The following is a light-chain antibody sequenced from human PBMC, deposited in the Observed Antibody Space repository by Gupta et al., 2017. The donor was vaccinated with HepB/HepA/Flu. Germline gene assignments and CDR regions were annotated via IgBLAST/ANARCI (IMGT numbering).Light chain of an antibody. CDR3: QQNNNYPIT. J-gene: IGKJ5*01. Sequence: DIQMTQSPSTLSASLGDRVTITCRASQSISGWLAWYQQKTGKAPKLLIYKASSLERGVPTRFSGSGAGTDFTLTISSLQPDDFATYYCQQNNNYPITVGQGTRVEIK. CDR2: KAS. V-gene: IGKV1-5*03. CDR1: QSISGW.